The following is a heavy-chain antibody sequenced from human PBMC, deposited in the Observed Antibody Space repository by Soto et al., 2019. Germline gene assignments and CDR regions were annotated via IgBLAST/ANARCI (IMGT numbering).Heavy chain of an antibody. Sequence: AETLSLTCVVSGYSMSSFNWWGWIRQPPGKGLEWIACILYSGTTHYNPSLKSRVSSSFDTSKNQFSLELSSVSAVDTAVYYCATTDSSASSWDYWGQGAPVTVS. CDR2: ILYSGTT. V-gene: IGHV4-28*01. CDR3: ATTDSSASSWDY. J-gene: IGHJ4*02. D-gene: IGHD6-13*01. CDR1: GYSMSSFNW.